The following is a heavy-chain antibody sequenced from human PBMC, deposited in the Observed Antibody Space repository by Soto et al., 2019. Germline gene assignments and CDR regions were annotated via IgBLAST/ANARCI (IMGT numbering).Heavy chain of an antibody. Sequence: LRLSCAASGFTFDDYAMHWVRQAPGKGLEWVSGISWNSGSIGYADSVKGRFTISRDNAKNSLYLQMNSLRAEDTALYYCAKDSIVATNTPSFDYWGQGTLVTVSS. CDR2: ISWNSGSI. CDR1: GFTFDDYA. V-gene: IGHV3-9*01. J-gene: IGHJ4*02. CDR3: AKDSIVATNTPSFDY. D-gene: IGHD5-12*01.